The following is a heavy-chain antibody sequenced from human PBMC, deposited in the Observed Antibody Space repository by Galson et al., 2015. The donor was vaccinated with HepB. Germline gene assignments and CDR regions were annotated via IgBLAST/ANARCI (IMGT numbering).Heavy chain of an antibody. CDR2: ISSSSSYI. Sequence: SLRLSCAASGFTFSSYSMNWVRQAPGKGLEWVSSISSSSSYIYYADSVKGRFTISRDNAKNSLYLQMNSLRAEDTAVYYCARDHDNTTYYDFWSGYFNYYYYYGMDVWGQGTTVTVSS. D-gene: IGHD3-3*01. J-gene: IGHJ6*02. CDR1: GFTFSSYS. V-gene: IGHV3-21*01. CDR3: ARDHDNTTYYDFWSGYFNYYYYYGMDV.